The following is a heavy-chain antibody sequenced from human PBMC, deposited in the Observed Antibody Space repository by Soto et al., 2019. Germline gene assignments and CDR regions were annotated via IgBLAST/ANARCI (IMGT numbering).Heavy chain of an antibody. CDR3: VRGVYRYCRFDHYYYGMDV. Sequence: GGSLRLSCAVSGFTFSSYSVNWVRQAPGKGLEWVSSISSSSNNIYYADSVKGRFTISRDNANNPLYLQMNSLRAEDTAVFYCVRGVYRYCRFDHYYYGMDVWGQGTTVTVSS. CDR2: ISSSSNNI. V-gene: IGHV3-21*06. D-gene: IGHD5-18*01. J-gene: IGHJ6*02. CDR1: GFTFSSYS.